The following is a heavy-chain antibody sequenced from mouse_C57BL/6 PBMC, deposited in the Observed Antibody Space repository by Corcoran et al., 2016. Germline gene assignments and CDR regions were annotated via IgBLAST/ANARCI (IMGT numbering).Heavy chain of an antibody. CDR1: GYTFTDYY. J-gene: IGHJ3*01. CDR3: ARSYNYDGWFAY. CDR2: IYPGSGNT. Sequence: QVQLKQSGAELVRPGASVKLSCKASGYTFTDYYINWVKQRPGQGLEWIAGIYPGSGNTYYNEKFKGKATLTAEKSSSTAYMQLSSLTSEDSAVYFCARSYNYDGWFAYWGQGTLVTVSA. V-gene: IGHV1-76*01. D-gene: IGHD2-12*01.